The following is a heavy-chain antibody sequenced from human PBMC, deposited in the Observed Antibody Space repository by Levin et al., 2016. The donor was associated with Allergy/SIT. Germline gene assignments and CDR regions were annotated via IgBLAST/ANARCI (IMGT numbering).Heavy chain of an antibody. D-gene: IGHD1-26*01. CDR1: RFSFKSYW. V-gene: IGHV3-7*03. Sequence: GESLKISCVGSRFSFKSYWMSWVRQAPGKGLEWVANIKEDGSEKNYVDSVKGRFTVSRDNTKETLYLELTSLRPEDTAVYYCTRDLNIVGAATLPRAWGQGTLVTVSS. J-gene: IGHJ5*02. CDR2: IKEDGSEK. CDR3: TRDLNIVGAATLPRA.